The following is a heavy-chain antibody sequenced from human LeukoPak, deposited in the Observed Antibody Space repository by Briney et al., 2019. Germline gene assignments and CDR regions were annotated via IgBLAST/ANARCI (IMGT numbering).Heavy chain of an antibody. CDR2: IYYSGST. Sequence: SETLSLTCTVSGGSISSYYWSWIRQPPGKGLEWIGYIYYSGSTNYNPSHKSRVTISVDTSKNQFSLKLSSVTAADTAVYYCARVPLTAVWGAFDIWGQGTMVTVSS. J-gene: IGHJ3*02. D-gene: IGHD2-21*02. CDR1: GGSISSYY. V-gene: IGHV4-59*01. CDR3: ARVPLTAVWGAFDI.